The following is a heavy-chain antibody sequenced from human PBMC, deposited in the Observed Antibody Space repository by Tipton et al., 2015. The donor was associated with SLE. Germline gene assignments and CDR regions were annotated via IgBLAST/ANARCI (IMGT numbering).Heavy chain of an antibody. Sequence: GLVKPSETLSLTCTVSGGSISSSPYFWDWIRQSPGKGLEWIGTIYYSGTPDYNPSLKSRVTMSVDTSKNQFSLSLRSVTGADTAVYYCARGPGGNWVLDYWGQGTLVTVPS. J-gene: IGHJ4*02. CDR2: IYYSGTP. CDR1: GGSISSSPYF. V-gene: IGHV4-39*01. CDR3: ARGPGGNWVLDY. D-gene: IGHD3-16*01.